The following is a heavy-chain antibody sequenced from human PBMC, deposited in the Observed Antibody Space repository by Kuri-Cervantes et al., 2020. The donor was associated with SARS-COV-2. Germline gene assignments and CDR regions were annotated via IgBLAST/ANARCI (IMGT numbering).Heavy chain of an antibody. CDR1: GYTFTSYD. D-gene: IGHD3-10*01. J-gene: IGHJ3*02. CDR2: MNPNSGNT. V-gene: IGHV1-8*03. Sequence: AAVKVFCNAAGYTFTSYDINWGRQATGQGLEWMVWMNPNSGNTGYAQKFKGRVTITRNTSISTAYMELSSLRSEDTAVYYCARRGAHDAFDIWGQGTMVTVSS. CDR3: ARRGAHDAFDI.